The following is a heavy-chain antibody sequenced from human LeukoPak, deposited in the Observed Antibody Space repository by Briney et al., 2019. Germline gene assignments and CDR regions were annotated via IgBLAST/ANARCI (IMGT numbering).Heavy chain of an antibody. D-gene: IGHD6-6*01. V-gene: IGHV3-21*01. CDR3: ASLYSSSAYYYMDV. CDR2: ISSSSSYI. J-gene: IGHJ6*03. Sequence: KSGGSLRLSCAACGFTFSSYSMNWVRQAPGKGLEWVSSISSSSSYIYYADSVKGRFTISRDNAKNSLYLQMNSLRAEDTAVYYCASLYSSSAYYYMDVWGKGTTVTVSS. CDR1: GFTFSSYS.